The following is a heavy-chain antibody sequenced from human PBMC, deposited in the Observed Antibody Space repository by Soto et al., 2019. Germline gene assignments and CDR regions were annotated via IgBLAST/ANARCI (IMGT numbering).Heavy chain of an antibody. CDR1: GFTVSSNY. D-gene: IGHD2-2*01. CDR3: ARDRGYCISTSCYDYYYGMDV. CDR2: IYSGGST. Sequence: GGSLRLSCAASGFTVSSNYMSWVRQAPGKGLEWVSVIYSGGSTYYADSVKGRFTISRDNSKNTLYLQMNSLRAEDTAVYYCARDRGYCISTSCYDYYYGMDVWGQGTTVTVS. J-gene: IGHJ6*02. V-gene: IGHV3-66*01.